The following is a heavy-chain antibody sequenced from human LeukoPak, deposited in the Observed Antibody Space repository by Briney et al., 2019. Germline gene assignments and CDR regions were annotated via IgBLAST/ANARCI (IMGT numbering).Heavy chain of an antibody. CDR2: IYYSGST. D-gene: IGHD2-15*01. J-gene: IGHJ4*02. V-gene: IGHV4-39*07. Sequence: SETLSLTCTVSGGSISSSSYYWGWIRQPPGKGLEWIGSIYYSGSTYYNPSLKSRVTISVDTSKNQFSLKLSSVTAADTAMYYCARGLRSTPVDYWGQGTLVTVSS. CDR3: ARGLRSTPVDY. CDR1: GGSISSSSYY.